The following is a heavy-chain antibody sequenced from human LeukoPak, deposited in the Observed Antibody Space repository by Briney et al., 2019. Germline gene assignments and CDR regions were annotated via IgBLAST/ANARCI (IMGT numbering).Heavy chain of an antibody. J-gene: IGHJ4*02. CDR3: ARRGVGARSFDY. D-gene: IGHD1-26*01. CDR1: DDSITMYY. CDR2: VDHTGST. Sequence: SETLSLTCTVSDDSITMYYWTWIRQPPGKGLEWIGYVDHTGSTKFNPSLNGRVSISRDTSKNQFSLKLSSVTAADTAVYYCARRGVGARSFDYWGQGTLVTVSS. V-gene: IGHV4-59*12.